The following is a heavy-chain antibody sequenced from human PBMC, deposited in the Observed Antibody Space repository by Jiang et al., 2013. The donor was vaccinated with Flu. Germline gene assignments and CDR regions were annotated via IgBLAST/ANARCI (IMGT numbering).Heavy chain of an antibody. V-gene: IGHV3-30*04. CDR3: ARDAGYSTGWYPGN. CDR1: TFSTHA. Sequence: TFSTHAMALGPPGVQGKGLEWVAVISYDESAKYYADSVKGRFTISRDISKNTLYLQMNSLRSEDTALYYCARDAGYSTGWYPGNWGQGTLVTVSS. CDR2: ISYDESAK. J-gene: IGHJ4*02. D-gene: IGHD6-19*01.